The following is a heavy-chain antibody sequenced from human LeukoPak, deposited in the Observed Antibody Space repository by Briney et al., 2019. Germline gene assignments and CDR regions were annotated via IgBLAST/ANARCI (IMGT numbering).Heavy chain of an antibody. J-gene: IGHJ4*02. Sequence: PGGSLRLSCAASGFTFSSYAVSWVRQAPGKGLEWVSGIISGGSTYYADSVKGRFTVSRDNSKNTLSLGMNSLRAEDTAIYYCAKDTSPYTSGWHYFDWWGQGTLVTVSS. CDR2: IISGGST. V-gene: IGHV3-23*01. D-gene: IGHD6-19*01. CDR1: GFTFSSYA. CDR3: AKDTSPYTSGWHYFDW.